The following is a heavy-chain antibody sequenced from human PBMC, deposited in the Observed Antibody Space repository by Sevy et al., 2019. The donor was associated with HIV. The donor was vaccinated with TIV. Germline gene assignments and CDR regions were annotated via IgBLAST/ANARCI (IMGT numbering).Heavy chain of an antibody. V-gene: IGHV3-7*03. CDR2: IKKDGTEK. D-gene: IGHD2-2*01. Sequence: GGSLRLSCAASGFTFSNYWMSWVRQAPGMGLEWVATIKKDGTEKYYVDSVRGRFTMSRDNAKNSLYLQMNSLRVEDTALYYCARDCSSTTCLWGLDFWGQGTTVTVSS. J-gene: IGHJ6*02. CDR1: GFTFSNYW. CDR3: ARDCSSTTCLWGLDF.